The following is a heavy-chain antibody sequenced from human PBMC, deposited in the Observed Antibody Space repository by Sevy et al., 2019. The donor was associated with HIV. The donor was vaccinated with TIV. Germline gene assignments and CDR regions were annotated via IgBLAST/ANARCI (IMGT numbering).Heavy chain of an antibody. V-gene: IGHV3-9*01. J-gene: IGHJ3*02. CDR3: AKDMGGSGSYPGGAFDI. Sequence: GGSLRLSCAASGFTFDDYAMHWVRQAPGKGLEWVSGISWNSGSIGYADSVKGRFTSSRDNAKNSLYLQMNSLRAEDTALYYCAKDMGGSGSYPGGAFDIWGQGTMVIVSS. D-gene: IGHD3-10*01. CDR1: GFTFDDYA. CDR2: ISWNSGSI.